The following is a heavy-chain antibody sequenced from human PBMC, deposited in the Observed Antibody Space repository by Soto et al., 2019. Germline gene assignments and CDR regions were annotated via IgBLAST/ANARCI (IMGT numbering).Heavy chain of an antibody. V-gene: IGHV4-39*01. CDR3: ARHRCSSPNCPFDY. CDR2: IYSGGST. J-gene: IGHJ4*02. CDR1: GDSISSSRTS. D-gene: IGHD2-2*01. Sequence: PSETLSLTCTVSGDSISSSRTSWGWIRQPPGKGLEWIGTIYSGGSTYYNPSLKSRVTISVDTSKNQLSQKLSSVSAADTAVYFCARHRCSSPNCPFDYWGQGTLVTVS.